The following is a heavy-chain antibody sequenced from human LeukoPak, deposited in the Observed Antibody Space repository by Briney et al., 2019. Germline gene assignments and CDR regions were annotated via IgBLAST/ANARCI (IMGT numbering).Heavy chain of an antibody. D-gene: IGHD2-15*01. J-gene: IGHJ4*02. CDR1: GGTFSSYA. CDR2: IIPILGIA. Sequence: GASVKVSCKASGGTFSSYAISWVRQAPGQGLEWMGRIIPILGIANYAQKFQGRVTITADKSTSTAYMELSSLRSGDTAVYYCARDLGSGLDYWGQGTLVTVSS. CDR3: ARDLGSGLDY. V-gene: IGHV1-69*04.